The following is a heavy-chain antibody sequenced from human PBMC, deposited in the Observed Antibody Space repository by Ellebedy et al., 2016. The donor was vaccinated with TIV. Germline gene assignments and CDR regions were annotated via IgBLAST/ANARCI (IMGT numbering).Heavy chain of an antibody. J-gene: IGHJ4*02. Sequence: AASVKVSCKASGYTFTDYLMNWVRQAPGQGLEWMAWINPNTGGTGYAQKFQDRVTVTRDTSINTVYMELSNLRSDDTAVYYCARTRWQLAFDYWGQGTLVTVSS. CDR2: INPNTGGT. V-gene: IGHV1-2*02. D-gene: IGHD6-6*01. CDR3: ARTRWQLAFDY. CDR1: GYTFTDYL.